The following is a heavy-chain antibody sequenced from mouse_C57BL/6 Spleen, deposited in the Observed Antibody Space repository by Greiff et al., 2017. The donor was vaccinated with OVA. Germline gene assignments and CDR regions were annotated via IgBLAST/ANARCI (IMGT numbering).Heavy chain of an antibody. CDR2: SSHKANDYTT. J-gene: IGHJ4*01. Sequence: EVQLVESGGGLVQSGRSLRLSCATSGFTISDFYMEWVRQAPGKGLEWIAASSHKANDYTTAYSASVKGRFIVSRDTSQSILYLQMNALRAEDTASYYCARDAGSPFYARDYWGQGTSVTVSS. V-gene: IGHV7-1*01. CDR1: GFTISDFY. D-gene: IGHD1-1*02. CDR3: ARDAGSPFYARDY.